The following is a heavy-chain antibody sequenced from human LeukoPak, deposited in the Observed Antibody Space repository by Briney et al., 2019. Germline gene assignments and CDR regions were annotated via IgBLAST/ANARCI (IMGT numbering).Heavy chain of an antibody. D-gene: IGHD2-2*01. J-gene: IGHJ5*02. CDR3: AKALRFTSRHGCTT. Sequence: GGSLRLSCAASGFIFSDYYMTWIRQAPGKGLEWVSTIKGTGLTTYYADSVKGRFTISRDNSQNTVYLQMNSLRAEDTAVYYCAKALRFTSRHGCTTWGQGAPLTVSS. V-gene: IGHV3-23*01. CDR1: GFIFSDYY. CDR2: IKGTGLTT.